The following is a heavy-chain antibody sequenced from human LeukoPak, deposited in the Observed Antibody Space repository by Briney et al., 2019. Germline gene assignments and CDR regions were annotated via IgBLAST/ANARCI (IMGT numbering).Heavy chain of an antibody. V-gene: IGHV1-18*01. Sequence: GASVKVSCKASGYTFTSYGISWVRQAPGQGLEWMGWISAYNGNTNYAQKLQGRVTMTTDTSTSTAYMELRSLRSDDTAVYYCARGRIWFGELLRSINDAFDIWGQGTMVTVSS. CDR2: ISAYNGNT. CDR1: GYTFTSYG. CDR3: ARGRIWFGELLRSINDAFDI. J-gene: IGHJ3*02. D-gene: IGHD3-10*01.